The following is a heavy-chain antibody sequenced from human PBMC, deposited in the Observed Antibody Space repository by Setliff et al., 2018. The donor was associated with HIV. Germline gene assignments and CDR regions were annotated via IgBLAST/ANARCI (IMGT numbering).Heavy chain of an antibody. V-gene: IGHV1-2*02. D-gene: IGHD1-1*01. Sequence: GASVKVSCKASGYTFTGYYMHWVRQAPGQGLEWMGWINPNSGGTNYAQKFQGRVTMTRDTSISTAYMEFSSLRSDDTAVYYCARQLSNSLESWGQGTLVTVSS. CDR1: GYTFTGYY. CDR3: ARQLSNSLES. J-gene: IGHJ4*02. CDR2: INPNSGGT.